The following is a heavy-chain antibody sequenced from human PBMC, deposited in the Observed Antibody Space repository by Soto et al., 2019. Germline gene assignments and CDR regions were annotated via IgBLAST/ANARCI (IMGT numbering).Heavy chain of an antibody. CDR3: TRQTTGGYPPPEFDH. Sequence: SETLSLTCSVSGVSVSSPSFYWAWVRQSPGKGLEWIGSLYYIGSAYYSPSLKSRITISADSSRNQFSLKWASLTAAATGLYFCTRQTTGGYPPPEFDHWGQGALVTVSS. D-gene: IGHD2-15*01. V-gene: IGHV4-39*01. J-gene: IGHJ4*02. CDR2: LYYIGSA. CDR1: GVSVSSPSFY.